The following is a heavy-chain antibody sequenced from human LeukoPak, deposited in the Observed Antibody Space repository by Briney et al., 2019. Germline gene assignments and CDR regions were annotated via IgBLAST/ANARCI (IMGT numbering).Heavy chain of an antibody. Sequence: GGSLRLSSAASRFTFRGYRMTSVPQAPGKGLEWVANLRPDGSDKYYADSVKGRFTISRDNAKNSLYLQMNGLRADDTAIYYCARDAYDDASESWGQGTLVTVSS. J-gene: IGHJ5*02. V-gene: IGHV3-7*01. CDR1: RFTFRGYR. CDR2: LRPDGSDK. D-gene: IGHD3-3*01. CDR3: ARDAYDDASES.